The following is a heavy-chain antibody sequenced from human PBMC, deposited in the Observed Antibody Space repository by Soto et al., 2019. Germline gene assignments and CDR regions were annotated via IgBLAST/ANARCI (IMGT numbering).Heavy chain of an antibody. CDR1: GGTFSSYA. CDR2: IIPIFGTA. CDR3: ASTGGTDVATITPAFDI. D-gene: IGHD5-12*01. V-gene: IGHV1-69*01. J-gene: IGHJ3*02. Sequence: QVQLVQSGAEVKKPGSSVKVSCKASGGTFSSYAISWVRQAPGQGLEWMGGIIPIFGTANYAQKFQGRVTITADEYTSTADMELSSLRSESTAVYYWASTGGTDVATITPAFDIWGQGTMVTVSS.